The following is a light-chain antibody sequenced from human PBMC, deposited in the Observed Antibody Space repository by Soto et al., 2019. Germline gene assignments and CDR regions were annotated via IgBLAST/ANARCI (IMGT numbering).Light chain of an antibody. CDR3: QHYRTS. J-gene: IGKJ4*01. CDR1: QSVSSSY. V-gene: IGKV3-20*01. Sequence: TQSPSTLSASVGDRVTITCRASQSVSSSYLAWYQQKPGQAPRQLIYGASSRATGIPDRFSGSGSGTDFTLTITRLEPEDFAVYYCQHYRTSFGGGTRVEIK. CDR2: GAS.